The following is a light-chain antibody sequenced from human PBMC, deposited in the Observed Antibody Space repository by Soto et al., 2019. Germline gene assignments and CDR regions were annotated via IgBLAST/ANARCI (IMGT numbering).Light chain of an antibody. CDR3: QQYNNWPPWT. CDR1: QSVSNN. CDR2: DAS. Sequence: ILRTESPATLSVTPGERATLSCRASQSVSNNLAWYQQKPGQAPRLLIYDASTRATGIPARFSGSGSGTEFTLTISGLQSEDFAVYYCQQYNNWPPWTFGQGTKVEIK. J-gene: IGKJ1*01. V-gene: IGKV3-15*01.